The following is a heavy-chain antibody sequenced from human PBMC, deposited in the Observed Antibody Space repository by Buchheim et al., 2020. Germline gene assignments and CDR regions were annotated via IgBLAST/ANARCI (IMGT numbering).Heavy chain of an antibody. Sequence: EVQLLDSGGGLVQPGGSLRLSCEASGFTFATYDMSWVRQAPGKGLEWVSAITRGGGTFYADSVKGRFTISRDISKNTLFLQMNSLRVEDTALYYCAKDGGSSHYRYFDLWGRGTL. CDR1: GFTFATYD. CDR2: ITRGGGT. J-gene: IGHJ2*01. V-gene: IGHV3-23*01. D-gene: IGHD6-6*01. CDR3: AKDGGSSHYRYFDL.